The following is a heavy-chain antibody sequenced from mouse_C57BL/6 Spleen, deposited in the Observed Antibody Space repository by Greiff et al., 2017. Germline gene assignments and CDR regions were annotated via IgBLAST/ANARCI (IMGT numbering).Heavy chain of an antibody. V-gene: IGHV1-52*01. CDR2: IDPSDSET. D-gene: IGHD4-1*01. J-gene: IGHJ3*01. Sequence: QVQLQQPGAELVRPGSSVKLSCKASGYTFTSYWMHWVKQRPIQGLEWIGNIDPSDSETHYNQKFKDKATLTVDKSSSTAYMQLSSLTSEDSAVXYCARIWDEDAYWGQGTLVTVSA. CDR1: GYTFTSYW. CDR3: ARIWDEDAY.